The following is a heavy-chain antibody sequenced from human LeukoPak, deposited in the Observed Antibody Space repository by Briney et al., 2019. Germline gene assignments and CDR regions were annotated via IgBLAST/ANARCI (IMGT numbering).Heavy chain of an antibody. CDR1: GGSFSGYY. CDR3: ARGRSREGETIVATNCFAY. V-gene: IGHV4-34*01. CDR2: INHSGST. Sequence: RASETLSLTCAVYGGSFSGYYWSWIRQPPGKGLEWIGEINHSGSTNYNPSLKSRVTISVDTSKNQFSLKLSSVTAADTAVYYCARGRSREGETIVATNCFAYWGQGTLVTVSS. D-gene: IGHD5-12*01. J-gene: IGHJ4*02.